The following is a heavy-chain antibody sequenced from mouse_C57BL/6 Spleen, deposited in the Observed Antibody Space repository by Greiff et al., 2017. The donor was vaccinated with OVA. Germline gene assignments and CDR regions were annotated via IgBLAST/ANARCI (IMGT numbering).Heavy chain of an antibody. CDR1: GFTFSSYA. V-gene: IGHV5-9-1*02. D-gene: IGHD2-5*01. Sequence: EVKVIESGEGLVKPGGSLKLSCAASGFTFSSYAMSWVRQTPEKRLEWVAYISSGGDYIYYADTVKGRFTISRDNARNTLYLQMSSLKSEDTAMYYCTRDNYSNYEYYFDYWGQGTTLTVSS. CDR3: TRDNYSNYEYYFDY. CDR2: ISSGGDYI. J-gene: IGHJ2*01.